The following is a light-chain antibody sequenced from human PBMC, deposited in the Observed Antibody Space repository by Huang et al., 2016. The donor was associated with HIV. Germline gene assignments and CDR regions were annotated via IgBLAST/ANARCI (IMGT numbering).Light chain of an antibody. V-gene: IGKV1-39*01. J-gene: IGKJ2*01. CDR2: GAS. Sequence: DIHMTPSPSSLSASVVDKVTIPCRASQNINNYLKWDQQQPGKVPKLLIYGASTLQSGVPSRFSGSGSGTDVTLTISSLQSEDLATYDCQQTHSTPPYTFGQGTKVEI. CDR3: QQTHSTPPYT. CDR1: QNINNY.